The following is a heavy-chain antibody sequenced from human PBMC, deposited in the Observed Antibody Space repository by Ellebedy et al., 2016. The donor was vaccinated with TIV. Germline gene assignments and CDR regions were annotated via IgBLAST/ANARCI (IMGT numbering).Heavy chain of an antibody. CDR3: ARLWFGELLSPPDY. D-gene: IGHD3-10*01. CDR1: GYTFTNYI. CDR2: ISSHNGNT. V-gene: IGHV1-18*01. J-gene: IGHJ4*02. Sequence: ASVKVSCXASGYTFTNYIITWVRQAPGQGLEWMGWISSHNGNTNYAQEVQGRVTMTTDTSTGTAYMELRRLRSDDTAIYYCARLWFGELLSPPDYWGQGTLVTVSS.